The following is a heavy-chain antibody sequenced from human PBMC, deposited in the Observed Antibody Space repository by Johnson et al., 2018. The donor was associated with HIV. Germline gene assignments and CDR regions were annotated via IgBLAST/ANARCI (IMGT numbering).Heavy chain of an antibody. D-gene: IGHD2-8*02. V-gene: IGHV3-9*01. J-gene: IGHJ3*02. CDR2: ISWNSGSI. Sequence: VHLVESGGGLVQPGRSLRLSCAASGFTFDDYAMHWVRQAPGKGLEWVSGISWNSGSIGYADSVKGRLTISRDNAKNALYWQMNSLKTEDTAVYYCTTDIPVIVLGGPDIWGQGTMVTVSS. CDR1: GFTFDDYA. CDR3: TTDIPVIVLGGPDI.